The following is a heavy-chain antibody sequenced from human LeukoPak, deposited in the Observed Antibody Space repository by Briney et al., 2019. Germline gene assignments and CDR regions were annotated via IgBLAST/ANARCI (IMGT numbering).Heavy chain of an antibody. Sequence: PGGSLRLSCAASGCTFDDYGMSGVRQAPGKGLDWVSGINWNGGSTGYADSVKGRFTISRDNAKNSLYLQMKSLRVEDTAFYYCARATGLSFYGSVSGFDYWGQGTLVTVSS. J-gene: IGHJ4*02. CDR2: INWNGGST. CDR1: GCTFDDYG. CDR3: ARATGLSFYGSVSGFDY. D-gene: IGHD3-10*01. V-gene: IGHV3-20*04.